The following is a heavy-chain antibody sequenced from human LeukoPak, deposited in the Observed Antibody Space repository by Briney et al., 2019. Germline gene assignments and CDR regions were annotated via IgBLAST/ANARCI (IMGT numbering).Heavy chain of an antibody. J-gene: IGHJ4*02. CDR3: ARATYYYDEGLDY. V-gene: IGHV3-11*04. D-gene: IGHD3-22*01. CDR2: ISSSGSTI. Sequence: GGSLRLSCAASGFTFSDYYMSRIRQAPGKGLEWVSYISSSGSTIYYADSVKGRFTISRDNAKNSLYLQMNSLRAEDTAVYYCARATYYYDEGLDYWGQGTLVTVSS. CDR1: GFTFSDYY.